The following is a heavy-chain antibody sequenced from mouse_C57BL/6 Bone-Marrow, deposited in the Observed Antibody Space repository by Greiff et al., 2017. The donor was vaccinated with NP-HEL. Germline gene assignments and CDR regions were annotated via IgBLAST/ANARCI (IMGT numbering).Heavy chain of an antibody. Sequence: EVHLVESGGDLVKPGGSLELSCAASGFTFSSYGMSWVRQTPDKRLEWVATISSGGSYTYYPDSVKGRFPISSDNAKNTRYLQMSSLKSEDTAMYYCARQLRLRGVWFAYWGQGTLVTVSA. CDR3: ARQLRLRGVWFAY. CDR1: GFTFSSYG. V-gene: IGHV5-6*01. J-gene: IGHJ3*01. D-gene: IGHD3-2*02. CDR2: ISSGGSYT.